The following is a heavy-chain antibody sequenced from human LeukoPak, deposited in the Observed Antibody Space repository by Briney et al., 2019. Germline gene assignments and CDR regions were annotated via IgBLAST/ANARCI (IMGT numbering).Heavy chain of an antibody. J-gene: IGHJ4*02. D-gene: IGHD3-3*01. V-gene: IGHV3-21*01. Sequence: GGSLRLSCAASGFTFSSFAMSWVRQAPGKGLEWVSSISSSSSYIYYADSVKGRFTISRDNAKNSLYLQMNSLRAEDTAVYYCARAIFGVVIRVWGQGTLVTVSS. CDR3: ARAIFGVVIRV. CDR1: GFTFSSFA. CDR2: ISSSSSYI.